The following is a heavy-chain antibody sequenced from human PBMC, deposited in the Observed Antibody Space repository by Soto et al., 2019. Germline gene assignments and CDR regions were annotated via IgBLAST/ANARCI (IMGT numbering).Heavy chain of an antibody. V-gene: IGHV4-59*01. CDR2: IYYSGST. CDR1: GGSISSYY. D-gene: IGHD6-19*01. CDR3: ARGFSGWYYFDY. J-gene: IGHJ4*02. Sequence: SETLSLTCTVSGGSISSYYWSWIRQPPGKGLEWIGYIYYSGSTDYNPSLKSRVTISVDTSKNQFSLKLSSVTAADTAVYYCARGFSGWYYFDYSGQGTPVTVSS.